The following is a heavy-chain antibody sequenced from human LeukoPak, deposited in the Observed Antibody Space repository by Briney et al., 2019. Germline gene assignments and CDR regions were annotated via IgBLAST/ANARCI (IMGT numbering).Heavy chain of an antibody. CDR3: ARDRGVAMMDY. V-gene: IGHV3-30*14. J-gene: IGHJ4*02. CDR2: ISFDGNNK. D-gene: IGHD5-12*01. Sequence: GGSLRLSCAASGFTFSSYAIHGVRQGPGKGLEGVAVISFDGNNKYYADSVKGRFTISRDNSKNTLSLQMNSLRPEDTAVYYCARDRGVAMMDYWGQGTLVTVSS. CDR1: GFTFSSYA.